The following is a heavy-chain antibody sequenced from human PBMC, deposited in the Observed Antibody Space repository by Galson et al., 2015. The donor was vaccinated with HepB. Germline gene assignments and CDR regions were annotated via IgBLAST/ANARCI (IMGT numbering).Heavy chain of an antibody. V-gene: IGHV1-69*13. Sequence: SVKVSCKASGGTFSSYAISWVRQAPGQGLEWMGGIIPIFGTANYAQKFQGRVTITADESTSTAYMELSSLRSEDTAVYYCARHHDGYNYNYFDYWGQGTLVTVSS. D-gene: IGHD5-24*01. CDR2: IIPIFGTA. J-gene: IGHJ4*02. CDR3: ARHHDGYNYNYFDY. CDR1: GGTFSSYA.